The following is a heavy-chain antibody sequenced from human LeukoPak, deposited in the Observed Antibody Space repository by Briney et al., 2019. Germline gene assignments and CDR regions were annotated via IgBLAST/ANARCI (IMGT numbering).Heavy chain of an antibody. V-gene: IGHV4-59*11. CDR1: GGSISSHY. CDR3: ARVTGYRIEDYFDY. CDR2: IYYSGST. J-gene: IGHJ4*02. Sequence: SETLSLTCTVSGGSISSHYWSWIRQPPGKGLEWIGYIYYSGSTNYNPPLKSRVTVSVDTSKNQFSLKLSSVTAADTAVYYCARVTGYRIEDYFDYWGQGTLVTVSS. D-gene: IGHD6-13*01.